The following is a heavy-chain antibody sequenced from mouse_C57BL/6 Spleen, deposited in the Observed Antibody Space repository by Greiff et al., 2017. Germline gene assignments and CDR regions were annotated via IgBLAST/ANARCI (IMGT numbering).Heavy chain of an antibody. CDR2: ISDGGSYT. Sequence: EVMLVESGGGLVKPGGSLKLSCAASGFTFSSYAMSWVRQTPEKRLEWVATISDGGSYTYYPDNVKGRFTIFRDNAKNNLYLQMSHLKSEDTAMYYCARALYYYGSSYWYFDVWGTGTTVTVSS. D-gene: IGHD1-1*01. V-gene: IGHV5-4*03. J-gene: IGHJ1*03. CDR3: ARALYYYGSSYWYFDV. CDR1: GFTFSSYA.